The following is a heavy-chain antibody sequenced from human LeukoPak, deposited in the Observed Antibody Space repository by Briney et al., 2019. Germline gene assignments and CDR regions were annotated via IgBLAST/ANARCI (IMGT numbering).Heavy chain of an antibody. V-gene: IGHV4-4*07. J-gene: IGHJ5*02. CDR1: GGSISSYY. CDR3: ARERPGIFPYWFDP. CDR2: IYTSGST. D-gene: IGHD6-13*01. Sequence: SETLSLTCTVSGGSISSYYLSWIRQPAGKGLEWIGRIYTSGSTNYNPSLKSRVTMSVDTSKNQFSLKLSSVTAADTAVYYCARERPGIFPYWFDPWGQGTLVTVSS.